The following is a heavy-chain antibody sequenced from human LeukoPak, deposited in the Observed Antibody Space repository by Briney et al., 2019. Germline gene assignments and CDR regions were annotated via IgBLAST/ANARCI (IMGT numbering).Heavy chain of an antibody. CDR3: ARGGNYWPQWWFDP. Sequence: SETLPLTCTVSGGSISSYYWSWLRQPPGKGLEWIGYIYYSGSTSYNPSLKRRVTMSLDASKNQFSLELNSVTPADTAVYYCARGGNYWPQWWFDPWGRGTLVSVSS. CDR1: GGSISSYY. J-gene: IGHJ5*02. CDR2: IYYSGST. V-gene: IGHV4-59*01. D-gene: IGHD1-26*01.